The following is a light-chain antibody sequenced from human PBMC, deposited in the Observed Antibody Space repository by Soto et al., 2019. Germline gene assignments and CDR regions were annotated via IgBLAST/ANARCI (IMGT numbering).Light chain of an antibody. CDR1: QSVSSGY. CDR2: GAS. Sequence: EIVLTQSPGTLSLSPGDGATLSCRASQSVSSGYLAWYQQKPGQAPRLLIYGASRRAGGIPDRFSGSGSGTDFTLSISSLEPEDFAVYWCQHYGNSPTFGQGTRVQIK. CDR3: QHYGNSPT. V-gene: IGKV3-20*01. J-gene: IGKJ1*01.